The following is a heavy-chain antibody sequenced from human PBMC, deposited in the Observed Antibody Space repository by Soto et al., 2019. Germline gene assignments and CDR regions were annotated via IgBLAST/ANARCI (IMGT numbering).Heavy chain of an antibody. V-gene: IGHV3-72*01. CDR2: IRNRANSYTT. J-gene: IGHJ1*01. Sequence: EVQLVESGGTLVQPGGSLRLSCAASGFTFSDHYMDWVRQAPGKGLEWVGRIRNRANSYTTEYAASVKGRFTISRHGSKHSLYLQMNSLKTEDTAVYYCASTYCYFRDFQNLGQGTLVTVSS. CDR3: ASTYCYFRDFQN. CDR1: GFTFSDHY. D-gene: IGHD1-26*01.